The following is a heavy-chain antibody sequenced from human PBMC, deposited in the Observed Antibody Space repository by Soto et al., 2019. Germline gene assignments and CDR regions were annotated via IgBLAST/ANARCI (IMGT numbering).Heavy chain of an antibody. CDR1: GYPFTGYY. CDR2: INPNSGDT. CDR3: ARDMRCSGGSCYDY. V-gene: IGHV1-2*04. J-gene: IGHJ4*02. Sequence: QVQLVQSGAEVKKPGASVKVSCKASGYPFTGYYMHWVRQAPGQGLEWMGWINPNSGDTNYAQKFQGWVTMTRDTSISTAYMELSRLRSDDTSVYYCARDMRCSGGSCYDYWGQGTLVTVSS. D-gene: IGHD2-15*01.